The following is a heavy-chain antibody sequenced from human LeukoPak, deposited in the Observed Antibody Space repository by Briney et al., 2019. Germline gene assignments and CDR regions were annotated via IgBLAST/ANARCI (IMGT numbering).Heavy chain of an antibody. J-gene: IGHJ6*03. D-gene: IGHD5-18*01. CDR3: ARTTEGGYTYGYFYYYYMDV. CDR1: GYSISSGYY. Sequence: SETLSLTCTVSGYSISSGYYWSWIRPPPGKGLEWIGYIYYSGSTNYNPSLKSRVTISVDTSKNQFSLKLTSVTAADTAVYYCARTTEGGYTYGYFYYYYMDVWGKGTTVTISS. CDR2: IYYSGST. V-gene: IGHV4-61*01.